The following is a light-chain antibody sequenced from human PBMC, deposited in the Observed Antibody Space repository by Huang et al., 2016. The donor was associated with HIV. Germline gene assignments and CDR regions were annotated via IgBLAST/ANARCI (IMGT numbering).Light chain of an antibody. V-gene: IGKV1-6*01. J-gene: IGKJ1*01. CDR1: QAIRND. CDR3: LQTYTYPWT. CDR2: AAS. Sequence: IQMTQSPASLSASVGDRVTITCRASQAIRNDLGWYQQRLGKAPKLLVSAASHLQSGVPSSFSGSGSGTHFTLTISGLQSEDFATYYCLQTYTYPWTFGQGTKVEI.